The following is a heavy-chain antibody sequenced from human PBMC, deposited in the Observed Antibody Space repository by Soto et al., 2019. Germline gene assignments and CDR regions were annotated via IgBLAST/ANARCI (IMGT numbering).Heavy chain of an antibody. D-gene: IGHD6-6*01. J-gene: IGHJ4*02. CDR1: GFTVSSNY. CDR2: IYSGGST. V-gene: IGHV3-66*01. CDR3: ARDGHSSSSGDYFDY. Sequence: EVQLVESGGGLVQPGGSLRLSCAASGFTVSSNYMSWVRQAPGKGLEGVSVIYSGGSTYYADSVKGRFTISRDNSKNTLYLQMNSLRAEDTAVYYCARDGHSSSSGDYFDYWGQGTLVTVSS.